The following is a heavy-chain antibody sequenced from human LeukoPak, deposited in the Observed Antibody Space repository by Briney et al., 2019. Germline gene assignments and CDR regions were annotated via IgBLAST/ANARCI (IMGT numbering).Heavy chain of an antibody. CDR3: ARESNVLLWFGESDY. Sequence: PGGSLRLSCAASGFTFSSYWMSWVRQAPGKGLEWVANIKQDGSEKYYVDSVKGRFTISRDNAKNSLYLQMNSLRAEDTAVYYCARESNVLLWFGESDYWGQGTLVTVSS. CDR2: IKQDGSEK. CDR1: GFTFSSYW. D-gene: IGHD3-10*01. J-gene: IGHJ4*02. V-gene: IGHV3-7*01.